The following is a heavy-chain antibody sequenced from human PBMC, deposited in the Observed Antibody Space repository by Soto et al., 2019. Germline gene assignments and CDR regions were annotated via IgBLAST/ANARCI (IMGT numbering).Heavy chain of an antibody. CDR3: ARGVGRIAVLGDAFDI. CDR2: IIPIFGTA. Sequence: SVKVSCKASGGTFSSYTISWVRQAPGQGLEWMGRIIPIFGTANYAQKFQGRVTITADESTSTAYMELSSLRSEDTAVYYCARGVGRIAVLGDAFDIWGQGTMVTVSS. D-gene: IGHD6-19*01. CDR1: GGTFSSYT. V-gene: IGHV1-69*13. J-gene: IGHJ3*02.